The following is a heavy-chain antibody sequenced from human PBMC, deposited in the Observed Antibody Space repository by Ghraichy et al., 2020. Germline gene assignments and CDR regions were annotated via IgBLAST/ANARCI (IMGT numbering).Heavy chain of an antibody. V-gene: IGHV3-21*01. CDR2: ISSSSSYI. CDR3: ARDREVLRFLEWFLGHYFDY. Sequence: GGSLRLSCAASGFTFSSYSMNWVRQAPGKGLEWVSSISSSSSYIYYADSVKGRFTISRDNAKNSLYLQMNSLRAEDTAVYYCARDREVLRFLEWFLGHYFDYWGQGTLVTVSS. J-gene: IGHJ4*02. CDR1: GFTFSSYS. D-gene: IGHD3-3*01.